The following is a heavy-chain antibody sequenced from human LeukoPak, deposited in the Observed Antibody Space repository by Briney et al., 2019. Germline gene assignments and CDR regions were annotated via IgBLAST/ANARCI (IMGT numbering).Heavy chain of an antibody. CDR3: AKEPITMIVPGGSFDY. V-gene: IGHV3-23*01. J-gene: IGHJ4*02. D-gene: IGHD3-22*01. Sequence: AGGSLRLSCAASGFTFSSYAMSWVRQAPGKGLEWVSAISGSGGSTYYADSVKGRFTISRDNSENTLYLQMNSLRAEDTAVYYCAKEPITMIVPGGSFDYWGQGTLVTVSS. CDR2: ISGSGGST. CDR1: GFTFSSYA.